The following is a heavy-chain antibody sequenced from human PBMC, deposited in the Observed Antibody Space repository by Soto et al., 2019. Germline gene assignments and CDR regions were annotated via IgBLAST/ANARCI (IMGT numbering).Heavy chain of an antibody. J-gene: IGHJ4*02. D-gene: IGHD1-7*01. V-gene: IGHV3-72*01. CDR3: AKTLGNNWDSHHLDG. Sequence: EVQLVESGGGLVQPGGSLRLSCAASGFTFSDHYMDWVRQAPGKGLEWVGRTRNKANSYTTEYAASVKGRFTISRDDSKNSLYLQMNCLTTEDTAVYYCAKTLGNNWDSHHLDGWGQGTLVTVSS. CDR2: TRNKANSYTT. CDR1: GFTFSDHY.